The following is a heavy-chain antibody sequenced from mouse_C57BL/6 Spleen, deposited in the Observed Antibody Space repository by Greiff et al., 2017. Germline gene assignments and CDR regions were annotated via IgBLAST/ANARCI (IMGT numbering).Heavy chain of an antibody. D-gene: IGHD1-2*01. CDR3: ARDRLVDY. CDR1: GFTFSSYA. V-gene: IGHV5-4*01. J-gene: IGHJ2*01. Sequence: EVKLVESGGGLVKPGGSLKLSCAASGFTFSSYAMSWVRQTPEKRLEWVATISDGGSYTYYPDNVKGRFTISRDNANNNLYLQMSHLKSEDTAMYYCARDRLVDYWGQGTTLTVSS. CDR2: ISDGGSYT.